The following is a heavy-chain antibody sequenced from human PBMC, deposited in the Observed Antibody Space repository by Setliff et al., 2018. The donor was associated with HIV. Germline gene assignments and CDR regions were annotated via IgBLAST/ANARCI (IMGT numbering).Heavy chain of an antibody. CDR3: ARGAPYCNHGICHLFDY. J-gene: IGHJ4*01. CDR1: GGSMSGYY. Sequence: PSETLSLTCSVSGGSMSGYYWSWIRQPAGKGLEWLGEINHSGRAKYNPSLKSRASISADTSKNQFSLRLTSVTAADTAVYYCARGAPYCNHGICHLFDYWGHGNLVTVSS. D-gene: IGHD2-8*01. CDR2: INHSGRA. V-gene: IGHV4-34*01.